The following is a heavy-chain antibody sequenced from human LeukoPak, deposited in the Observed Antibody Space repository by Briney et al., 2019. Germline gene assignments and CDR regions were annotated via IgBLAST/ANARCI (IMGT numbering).Heavy chain of an antibody. D-gene: IGHD6-19*01. J-gene: IGHJ6*03. V-gene: IGHV1-46*03. Sequence: ASVKVSCKASGGTFSSYTISWVRQAPGQGLEWMGIINPSGCSTSYAQKFQGRVTKTTDPSTTTVNMELSSLRSEDTAVYYCARDPTSSATVAGDPYYYYYMDVWGKGTTVTVSS. CDR3: ARDPTSSATVAGDPYYYYYMDV. CDR2: INPSGCST. CDR1: GGTFSSYT.